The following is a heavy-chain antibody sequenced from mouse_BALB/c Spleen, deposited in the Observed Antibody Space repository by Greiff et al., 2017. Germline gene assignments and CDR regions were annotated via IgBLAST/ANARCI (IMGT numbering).Heavy chain of an antibody. V-gene: IGHV5-17*02. CDR1: GFTFSSFG. J-gene: IGHJ4*01. D-gene: IGHD3-1*01. Sequence: EVQVVESGGGLVQPGGSRKLSCAASGFTFSSFGMHWVRQAPEQGLEWVAYISSGSSTIYYADTVKGRFTISRDNPKNTLFLRMTSLRSEDTAMYYCARWGARAIAMDYWGQGTSVTVSA. CDR3: ARWGARAIAMDY. CDR2: ISSGSSTI.